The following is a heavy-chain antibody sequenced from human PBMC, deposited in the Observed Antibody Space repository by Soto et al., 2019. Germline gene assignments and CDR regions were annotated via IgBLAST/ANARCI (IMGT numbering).Heavy chain of an antibody. CDR3: ARFGYCSSTSCYPD. CDR1: GGSISSGGYY. CDR2: IYYSGST. Sequence: PSETLSLTCTVSGGSISSGGYYWSWIRQHPGKGLEWIGYIYYSGSTYYNPSLKSRVTISVDTSKNQFSLKLSSVTAADTAVYYCARFGYCSSTSCYPDWGQGTLVIVSS. D-gene: IGHD2-2*01. J-gene: IGHJ4*02. V-gene: IGHV4-31*03.